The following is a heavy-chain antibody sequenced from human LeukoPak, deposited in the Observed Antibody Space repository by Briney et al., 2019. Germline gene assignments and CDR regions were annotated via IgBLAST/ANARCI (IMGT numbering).Heavy chain of an antibody. Sequence: ASVKVSCKASGYTFTSYGISWVRQAPGQGLEWIGWISAYNGNTNYAQKLQGRVTMTTDTSTSTAYMELRSLRSDDTAVYYCARAPIDYDILTGSFFDYWGQGTLVTVSS. D-gene: IGHD3-9*01. J-gene: IGHJ4*02. V-gene: IGHV1-18*01. CDR1: GYTFTSYG. CDR3: ARAPIDYDILTGSFFDY. CDR2: ISAYNGNT.